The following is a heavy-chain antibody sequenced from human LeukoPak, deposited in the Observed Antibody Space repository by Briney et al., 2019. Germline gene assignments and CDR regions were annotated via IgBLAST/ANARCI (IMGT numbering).Heavy chain of an antibody. D-gene: IGHD2-21*01. J-gene: IGHJ4*02. CDR2: IYENGGTT. V-gene: IGHV3-23*01. CDR1: GFTFRSHA. Sequence: GGSLRLSCVGSGFTFRSHAMSWVRQAPEKGLEFVSGIYENGGTTYYADSVKGRFSISRDNSKNTLYLQMDSLRGEDTAIYYCAKDYRIGYSDHFDYWGQGALVTVSS. CDR3: AKDYRIGYSDHFDY.